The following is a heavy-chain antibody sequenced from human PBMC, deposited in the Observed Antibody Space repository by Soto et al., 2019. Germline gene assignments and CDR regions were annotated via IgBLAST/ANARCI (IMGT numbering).Heavy chain of an antibody. D-gene: IGHD6-13*01. CDR1: GGTFSSYA. CDR2: IIPIYGTA. J-gene: IGHJ5*02. CDR3: AREQLVEGQVWFDP. Sequence: QVQLVQSGAEVKKPGSSVKVSCKASGGTFSSYAISWVRQAPGQGLEWMGGIIPIYGTANYAQKFQGRATITADESTSTAHMELSSLRSEDTAVYYCAREQLVEGQVWFDPWGQGTLVTVSS. V-gene: IGHV1-69*01.